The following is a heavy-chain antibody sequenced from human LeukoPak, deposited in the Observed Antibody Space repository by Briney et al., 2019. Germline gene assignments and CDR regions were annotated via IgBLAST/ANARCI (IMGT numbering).Heavy chain of an antibody. D-gene: IGHD2-2*01. CDR3: ARRQGCSSTSCPPDY. V-gene: IGHV5-51*01. Sequence: GESLKISCRGSGYSFTTYWISWVRQMPGKGLEWMGIIYPGDSDTRYTSSFQGQVTMSADKSINTAYLQWSSLKASDTAMYYCARRQGCSSTSCPPDYWGQGTLVTVSP. J-gene: IGHJ4*02. CDR1: GYSFTTYW. CDR2: IYPGDSDT.